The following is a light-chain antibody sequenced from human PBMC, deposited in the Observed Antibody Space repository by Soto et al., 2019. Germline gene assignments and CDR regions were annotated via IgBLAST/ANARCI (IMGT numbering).Light chain of an antibody. CDR1: QGISSY. CDR2: AAF. V-gene: IGKV1-9*01. Sequence: DIQLTQSPSFLSASIGDRVTITCRASQGISSYLAWYQQKPGKAPNLLIYAAFTLQSGVPSRFSGSGSGTEFTLTISSLQPEDFATYSCQQVSTYPITFGQGTRLEIK. CDR3: QQVSTYPIT. J-gene: IGKJ5*01.